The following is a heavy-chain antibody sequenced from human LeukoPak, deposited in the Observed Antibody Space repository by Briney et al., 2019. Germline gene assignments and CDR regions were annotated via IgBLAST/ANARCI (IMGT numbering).Heavy chain of an antibody. D-gene: IGHD1-26*01. CDR1: GYTFTSYG. J-gene: IGHJ6*02. CDR2: IIPIFGTA. CDR3: ARDQMGENYYYYGMDV. V-gene: IGHV1-69*13. Sequence: SVKVSCKASGYTFTSYGLSWVRQAPGQGLEWMGGIIPIFGTANYAQKFQGRVTITADESTSTAYMELSSLRSEDTAVYYCARDQMGENYYYYGMDVWGQGTTVTVSS.